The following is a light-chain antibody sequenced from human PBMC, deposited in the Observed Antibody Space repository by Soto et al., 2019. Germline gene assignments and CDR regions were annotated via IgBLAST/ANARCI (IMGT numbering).Light chain of an antibody. CDR3: QQSYSTPRT. Sequence: EIQMTQSPSSLSSSVGYRVTITCRSSQSIYNYLNWYQQKPGKAPQLLIFAASSLQSGVPSRFSGSESGTDFTLTISSLQPEDFETYYCQQSYSTPRTFGQGTKVDIK. J-gene: IGKJ1*01. CDR2: AAS. V-gene: IGKV1-39*01. CDR1: QSIYNY.